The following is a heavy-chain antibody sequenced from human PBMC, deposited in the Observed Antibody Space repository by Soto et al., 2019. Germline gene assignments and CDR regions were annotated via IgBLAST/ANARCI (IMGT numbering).Heavy chain of an antibody. Sequence: QMQLQESGPGLVKPSETLSLTCTVSGVSIRAASYYWGWIRQPPGKGLEWIGTIYYNGETFYHPALKSRITMSIHTSKNQFTLNMTSVTAADTAVYYCASHGSYWGQGTLVTVSS. CDR3: ASHGSY. J-gene: IGHJ4*02. V-gene: IGHV4-39*01. CDR1: GVSIRAASYY. CDR2: IYYNGET.